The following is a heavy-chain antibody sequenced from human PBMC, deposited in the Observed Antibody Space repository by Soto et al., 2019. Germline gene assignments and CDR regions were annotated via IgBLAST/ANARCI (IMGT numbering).Heavy chain of an antibody. V-gene: IGHV4-30-4*01. CDR2: IYYSGST. CDR1: GGSISSGDYY. Sequence: SETLSLTCTVSGGSISSGDYYWSWIRQPPGKGLEWIGYIYYSGSTYYNPSLKSRVTISVDTSKNQFSLKLSSVTAADTAVYYCARDLQXRLNPDGDYYYYYGMDVWGQGTTVTVSS. J-gene: IGHJ6*02. D-gene: IGHD3-22*01. CDR3: ARDLQXRLNPDGDYYYYYGMDV.